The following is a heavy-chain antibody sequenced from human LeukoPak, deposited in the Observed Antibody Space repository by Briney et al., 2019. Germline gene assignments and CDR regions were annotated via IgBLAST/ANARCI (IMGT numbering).Heavy chain of an antibody. V-gene: IGHV3-30*02. CDR2: IGYNGDDK. CDR3: AKDLGDFLTQ. J-gene: IGHJ4*02. CDR1: GFTFSRYG. D-gene: IGHD3-9*01. Sequence: PGGSLRLSCAASGFTFSRYGMNWVRQTPGKGLEWVAFIGYNGDDKYYVDSVKGRFTISRDNSKNTLYLQMNSLRSEDTAVYYCAKDLGDFLTQWGQGTLVTVSS.